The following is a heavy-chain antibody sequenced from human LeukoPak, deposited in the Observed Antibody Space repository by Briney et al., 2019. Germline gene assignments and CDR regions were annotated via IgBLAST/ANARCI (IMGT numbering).Heavy chain of an antibody. CDR1: GFTFSSYA. CDR3: AKSHSGNRRPDAFDI. Sequence: GGSLRLSCAASGFTFSSYAMSWVRQAPGKGLESVSAISGSGGSTYYADSVKGRFTISRDNSKNTLYLQMNSLRAEDTAVYYCAKSHSGNRRPDAFDIWGQGTMVTVSS. CDR2: ISGSGGST. J-gene: IGHJ3*02. D-gene: IGHD1-26*01. V-gene: IGHV3-23*01.